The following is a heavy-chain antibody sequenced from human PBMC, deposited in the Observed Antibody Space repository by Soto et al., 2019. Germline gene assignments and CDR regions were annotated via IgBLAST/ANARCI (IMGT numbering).Heavy chain of an antibody. V-gene: IGHV3-30-3*01. CDR2: ISYDGSNK. Sequence: GGSLRLSCAASGFTFSSYAMHWVRQAPGKGLEWVAVISYDGSNKYYADSVKGRFTISRDNSKNTLYLQMNSLRAEDTAVYYCARAVDTAMVYYYYYGMDVWRQGTTATVSS. CDR3: ARAVDTAMVYYYYYGMDV. CDR1: GFTFSSYA. D-gene: IGHD5-18*01. J-gene: IGHJ6*02.